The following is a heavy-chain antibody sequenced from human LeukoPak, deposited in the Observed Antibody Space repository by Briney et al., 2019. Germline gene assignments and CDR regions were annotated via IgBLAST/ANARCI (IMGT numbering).Heavy chain of an antibody. CDR2: INQDGSEI. CDR3: ARDTVTNNWFDP. Sequence: GGSLRLSCAASGFTFSNYWMSWVRQAPGKGLEWLANINQDGSEIHYVDSVKGRFTISRDNGKNSLYLQINSLRADDTAVYYCARDTVTNNWFDPWGQGTLVTVSS. D-gene: IGHD4-11*01. CDR1: GFTFSNYW. J-gene: IGHJ5*02. V-gene: IGHV3-7*01.